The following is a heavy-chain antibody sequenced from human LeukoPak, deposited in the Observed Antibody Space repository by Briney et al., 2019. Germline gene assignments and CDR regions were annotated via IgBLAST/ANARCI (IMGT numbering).Heavy chain of an antibody. J-gene: IGHJ4*02. CDR1: GFTFNSYG. CDR2: ISYDGPNK. Sequence: PGGSLRLSCAASGFTFNSYGMHWVRQAPGKGLEWVAVISYDGPNKYYADSVKGRFTISRDDSKSTLYLQMNSLRPEDTAVYYCARSHCSGGDCYGLDYWGQGTLVTVSS. D-gene: IGHD2-21*02. V-gene: IGHV3-30*03. CDR3: ARSHCSGGDCYGLDY.